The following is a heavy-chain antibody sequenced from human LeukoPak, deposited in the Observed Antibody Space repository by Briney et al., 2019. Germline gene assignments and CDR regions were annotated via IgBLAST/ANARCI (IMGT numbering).Heavy chain of an antibody. Sequence: PGGSLRLSCAASGFTFSSYAMSWVRQAPGKGLEWVSAISGSGGSTYYADSVKGRFTISRDNSKNTLYLQMNSLRAEDTAVYYCAKGERRVDTATLFDYWGQGTLVTVPS. CDR2: ISGSGGST. CDR3: AKGERRVDTATLFDY. J-gene: IGHJ4*02. D-gene: IGHD5-18*01. V-gene: IGHV3-23*01. CDR1: GFTFSSYA.